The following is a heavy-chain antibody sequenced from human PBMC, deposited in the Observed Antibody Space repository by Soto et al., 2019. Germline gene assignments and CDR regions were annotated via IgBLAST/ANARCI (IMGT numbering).Heavy chain of an antibody. D-gene: IGHD1-26*01. J-gene: IGHJ4*02. CDR1: GGTFSSYA. Sequence: QVQLVQSGAEVKKPGSSVKVSCKASGGTFSSYAISWVRQAPGQGLEWMGGIIPIFGTANYAQKSQGRVTITGDDPTSTAYMGGSSLRSEDTAVYYCARGVGATDIDYWGRGTLVTVSS. CDR2: IIPIFGTA. V-gene: IGHV1-69*01. CDR3: ARGVGATDIDY.